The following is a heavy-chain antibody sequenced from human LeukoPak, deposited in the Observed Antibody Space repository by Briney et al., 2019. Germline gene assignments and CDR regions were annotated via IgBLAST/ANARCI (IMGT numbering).Heavy chain of an antibody. CDR3: AKEGRYHGSGSPNWFDP. CDR2: ISYDGSNK. D-gene: IGHD3-10*01. Sequence: PGGSLRLSCAASGFTFSSYGMHWVRQAPGKGLEWVAVISYDGSNKYYADSVKGRFTISRDNSKNTLYLRMNSLRAEDTAVYYCAKEGRYHGSGSPNWFDPWGQGTLVTVSS. J-gene: IGHJ5*02. CDR1: GFTFSSYG. V-gene: IGHV3-30*18.